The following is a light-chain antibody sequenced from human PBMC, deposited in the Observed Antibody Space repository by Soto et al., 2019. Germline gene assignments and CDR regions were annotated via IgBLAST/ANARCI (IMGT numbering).Light chain of an antibody. CDR1: QGVSSN. CDR2: GAS. J-gene: IGKJ1*01. CDR3: QQLNNYPRT. V-gene: IGKV3-15*01. Sequence: IVMTQSPATLSVSPGQRAILSCRASQGVSSNLAWYQQKPGQAPRLLIYGASTRATGIPARFSGSGSGTEFTLTISSLQPEDFAVYYCQQLNNYPRTFGQGTKV.